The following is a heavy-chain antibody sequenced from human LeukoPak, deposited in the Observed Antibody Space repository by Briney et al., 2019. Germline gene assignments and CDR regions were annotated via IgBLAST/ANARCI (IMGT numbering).Heavy chain of an antibody. CDR3: ARGEYDSSGYYRSIDY. D-gene: IGHD3-22*01. CDR1: GGSISSGGYS. Sequence: TSETLSLTCAVSGGSISSGGYSWRWIRQPPGRGLEWIGYIYHSGSTYYNPSLESRVTISVDRSKNQFSLKLSSVTAADTAVYYCARGEYDSSGYYRSIDYWGQGTLVTVSS. J-gene: IGHJ4*02. CDR2: IYHSGST. V-gene: IGHV4-30-2*01.